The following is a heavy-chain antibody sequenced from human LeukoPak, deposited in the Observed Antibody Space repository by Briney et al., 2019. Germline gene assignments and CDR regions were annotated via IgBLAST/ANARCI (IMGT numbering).Heavy chain of an antibody. V-gene: IGHV4-34*01. CDR1: GGSFSGYY. CDR2: INHSGGT. D-gene: IGHD1-1*01. CDR3: ASSEGTTTPPLYGMDV. Sequence: SETLSLTCAVYGGSFSGYYWSWLRQPPGKGLEWVGEINHSGGTNYNPSLKSRGTISVDTSKNQIFLQLSSVTAADAAAYYCASSEGTTTPPLYGMDVWGQGTTVTVSS. J-gene: IGHJ6*02.